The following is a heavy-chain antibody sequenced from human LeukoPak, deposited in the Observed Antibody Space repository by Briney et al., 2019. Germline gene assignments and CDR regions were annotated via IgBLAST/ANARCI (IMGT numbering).Heavy chain of an antibody. Sequence: GGSLRLSCAASELTFNNYAMYWVRQAPGKGLEWVAVISSDGYNKYYADSVKGRFTISRDNSKNTLYLQMNSLRAEDTAVYYCAKRSSHYCSSTSCYKGGQDYYYYMDVWGKGTTVTVSS. CDR2: ISSDGYNK. CDR1: ELTFNNYA. V-gene: IGHV3-30-3*02. CDR3: AKRSSHYCSSTSCYKGGQDYYYYMDV. J-gene: IGHJ6*03. D-gene: IGHD2-2*02.